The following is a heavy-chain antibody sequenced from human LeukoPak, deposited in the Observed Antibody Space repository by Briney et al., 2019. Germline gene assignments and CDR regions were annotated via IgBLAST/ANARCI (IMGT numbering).Heavy chain of an antibody. CDR3: ARRGASSGGLDY. CDR2: ISHSSSTI. V-gene: IGHV3-48*01. J-gene: IGHJ4*02. D-gene: IGHD6-19*01. CDR1: GFTFSSYS. Sequence: GGSLRLSCAASGFTFSSYSMNWVRQAPGKGLEWVSYISHSSSTIYYADSVKGRFTISRDNAKNSLYLQMNSLRAEDTAVYYCARRGASSGGLDYWGQGTLVTVSS.